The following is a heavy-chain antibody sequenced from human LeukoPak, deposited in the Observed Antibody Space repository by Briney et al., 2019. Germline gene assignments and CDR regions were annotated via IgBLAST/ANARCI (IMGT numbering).Heavy chain of an antibody. D-gene: IGHD2-2*01. CDR2: IYYSGST. CDR3: ARDPVGVVVPAANYAFDI. J-gene: IGHJ3*02. Sequence: SETLSLTCTVSGGSISSYYWSWIRQPPGKGLEWIGYIYYSGSTNYNPSLKSRVTISVDTSKNQFSLKLSSVTAADTAVYYCARDPVGVVVPAANYAFDIWGQGTMVTVSS. V-gene: IGHV4-59*01. CDR1: GGSISSYY.